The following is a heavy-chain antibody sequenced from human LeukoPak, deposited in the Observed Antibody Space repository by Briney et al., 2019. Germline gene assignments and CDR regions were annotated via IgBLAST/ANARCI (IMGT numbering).Heavy chain of an antibody. CDR1: GGSISSGGYS. D-gene: IGHD4-17*01. CDR2: IYHSGST. CDR3: ARAYGDYVDY. Sequence: SETLSLTCAVSGGSISSGGYSWSWIRQPPGKSLEWIGYIYHSGSTDYNPSLKSRVTISVDRSKNQFSLKLSSVTAADTAVYYCARAYGDYVDYWGQGTLVTVSS. V-gene: IGHV4-30-2*01. J-gene: IGHJ4*02.